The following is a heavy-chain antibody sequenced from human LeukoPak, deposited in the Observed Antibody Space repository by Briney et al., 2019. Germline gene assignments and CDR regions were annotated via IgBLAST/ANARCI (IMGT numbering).Heavy chain of an antibody. J-gene: IGHJ6*03. Sequence: GGSLRLSCAASGFTFSDYYMSWIRQAPGKGLEWVSYISSSGSTIYYADSVKGRFTISRDDAKNSLYLQMNGLRAEDAALYFCARDPYSGSYGPYYYYYMDVWGKGITVTISS. CDR2: ISSSGSTI. V-gene: IGHV3-11*04. CDR3: ARDPYSGSYGPYYYYYMDV. D-gene: IGHD1-26*01. CDR1: GFTFSDYY.